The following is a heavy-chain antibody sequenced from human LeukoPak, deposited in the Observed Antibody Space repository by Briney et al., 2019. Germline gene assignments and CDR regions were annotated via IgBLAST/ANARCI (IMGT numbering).Heavy chain of an antibody. J-gene: IGHJ5*02. D-gene: IGHD3-10*01. V-gene: IGHV4-61*02. CDR2: IYTSGST. CDR3: AREDVLLWFGELFPWFDP. CDR1: GGSISSGRYY. Sequence: PSQTLSLTCTVSGGSISSGRYYGSWIRQPAGKGLEWIGRIYTSGSTNYNPSLKSRVTIPVDTSQNQFSLKLSSVTAADTAVYYCAREDVLLWFGELFPWFDPWGQGTLVTVSS.